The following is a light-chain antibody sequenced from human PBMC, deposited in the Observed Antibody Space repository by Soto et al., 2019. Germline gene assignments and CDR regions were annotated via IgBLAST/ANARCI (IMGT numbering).Light chain of an antibody. J-gene: IGKJ1*01. CDR2: KAS. Sequence: TQSPGTLSLSPGERATLSCRASQSVTNNQLAWYQQKPGKAPKLLIYKASTLKSGVPSRFSGSGSGTEFTLTISSLQPDDFATYYCQHYNSYSEAFGQGTKVDIK. CDR1: QSVTNNQ. V-gene: IGKV1-5*03. CDR3: QHYNSYSEA.